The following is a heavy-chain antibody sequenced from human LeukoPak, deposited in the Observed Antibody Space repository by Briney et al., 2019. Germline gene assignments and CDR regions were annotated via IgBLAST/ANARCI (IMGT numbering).Heavy chain of an antibody. CDR1: GFTFSSYS. CDR3: ARDGYNSGYLDP. Sequence: PGGSLRLSCAASGFTFSSYSMNWVRQAPGKGLEWVSSISSSSSYIYYADSVKGRFTISRDNAKNSLYLQMNSLRAEDTAVYYCARDGYNSGYLDPWGQGTLVTVSS. V-gene: IGHV3-21*01. CDR2: ISSSSSYI. J-gene: IGHJ5*02. D-gene: IGHD5-24*01.